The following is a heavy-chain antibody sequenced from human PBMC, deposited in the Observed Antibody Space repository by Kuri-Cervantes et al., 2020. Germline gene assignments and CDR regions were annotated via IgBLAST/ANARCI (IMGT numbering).Heavy chain of an antibody. D-gene: IGHD2-21*02. CDR3: ARERRRTCGGGCYSGHWFDP. CDR1: GFSFSTYG. Sequence: GESLKISCAASGFSFSTYGMSWVRQAPGKGLEWMANIKQDGSEKYYVESVKGRFTISRDNAKNSLYLQMNSLRAEDTAVYYCARERRRTCGGGCYSGHWFDPWGQGTLVTVSS. J-gene: IGHJ5*02. V-gene: IGHV3-7*04. CDR2: IKQDGSEK.